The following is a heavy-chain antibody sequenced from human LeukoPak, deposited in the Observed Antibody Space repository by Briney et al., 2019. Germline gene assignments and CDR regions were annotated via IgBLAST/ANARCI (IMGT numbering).Heavy chain of an antibody. CDR2: IIPMFGTA. D-gene: IGHD1-1*01. Sequence: SVKVSCKASGGTFSCYAISWVRQAPGQGLEWMGGIIPMFGTANYAQKFQGRVTITTDESTSTAYMELSSLRSEDTAVYYCARGPELERFDYWGQGTLVTVSS. V-gene: IGHV1-69*05. CDR1: GGTFSCYA. J-gene: IGHJ4*02. CDR3: ARGPELERFDY.